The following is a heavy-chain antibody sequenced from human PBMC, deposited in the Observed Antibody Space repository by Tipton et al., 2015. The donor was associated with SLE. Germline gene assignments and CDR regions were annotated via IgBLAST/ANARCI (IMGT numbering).Heavy chain of an antibody. Sequence: SLRLSCGASGFTFNTHTLNWVRPTPGKGLEWVSAISSGTSYIYYADSVMGRFTISRDNAKNSVFLQMNSLRAEDTAVYYCARGNGGNRAFDYWGQGTLVTVSS. D-gene: IGHD1-14*01. V-gene: IGHV3-21*01. CDR1: GFTFNTHT. J-gene: IGHJ4*02. CDR2: ISSGTSYI. CDR3: ARGNGGNRAFDY.